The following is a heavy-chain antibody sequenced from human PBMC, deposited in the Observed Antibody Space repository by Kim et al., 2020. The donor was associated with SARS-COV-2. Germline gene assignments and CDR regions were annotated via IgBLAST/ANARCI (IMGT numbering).Heavy chain of an antibody. Sequence: YSPSFQGQVTISADKSISTAYLQWSSLKASDTAMYYCARPLVAAHYAFDIWGQGTMVTVSS. CDR3: ARPLVAAHYAFDI. D-gene: IGHD2-15*01. V-gene: IGHV5-51*01. J-gene: IGHJ3*02.